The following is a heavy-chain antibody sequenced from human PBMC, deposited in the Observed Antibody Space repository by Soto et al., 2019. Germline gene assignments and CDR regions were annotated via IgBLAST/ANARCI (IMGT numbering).Heavy chain of an antibody. V-gene: IGHV3-48*03. CDR1: GFTFSSYE. D-gene: IGHD3-16*01. J-gene: IGHJ5*02. Sequence: GGSLRFSCAASGFTFSSYEMNWVRQAPGKGLEWVSYISSSGSTIYYADSVKGRFTISRDNAKNSLYLQMNSLRAEDTAVYYCARAPRLYDYVWGSYAWGQGTLVTVSS. CDR3: ARAPRLYDYVWGSYA. CDR2: ISSSGSTI.